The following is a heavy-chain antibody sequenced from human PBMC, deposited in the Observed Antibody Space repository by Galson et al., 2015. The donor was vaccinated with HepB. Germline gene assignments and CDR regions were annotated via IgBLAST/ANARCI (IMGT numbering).Heavy chain of an antibody. J-gene: IGHJ4*02. D-gene: IGHD1/OR15-1a*01. V-gene: IGHV3-11*01. CDR1: GFTFSDYY. CDR2: ISSSGSNI. CDR3: ARDLELVQENLPLDY. Sequence: SLRLSCAASGFTFSDYYMSWIRQAPGKGLEWVSYISSSGSNICYADSVKGRFTITRDNATNSLYMQMNSLRAEDTAVYYCARDLELVQENLPLDYWGQGTLVTVSS.